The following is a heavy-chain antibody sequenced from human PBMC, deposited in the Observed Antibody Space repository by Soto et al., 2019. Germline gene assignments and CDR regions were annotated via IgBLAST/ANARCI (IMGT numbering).Heavy chain of an antibody. V-gene: IGHV1-3*01. CDR1: GYTFTIYP. CDR3: ARDWTHYDSSGPGDY. CDR2: INAGNGDT. D-gene: IGHD3-22*01. J-gene: IGHJ4*02. Sequence: VKVSCKASGYTFTIYPMHWVRQAPGQGLEWMGWINAGNGDTKYSQKFQGRVTITRDTSASTAYMELSSLRSEDTAVYYCARDWTHYDSSGPGDYWGQGTLVTVSS.